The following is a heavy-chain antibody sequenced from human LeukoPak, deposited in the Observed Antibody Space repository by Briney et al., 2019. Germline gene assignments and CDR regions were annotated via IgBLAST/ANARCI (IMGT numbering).Heavy chain of an antibody. Sequence: SETLSLTCSVSGGSIKSNNYYWAWIRQPPGKGLEWIGNFHYSGSSYSHPSLNSRATISVDTSKNQISLKLSSVAAADTAVFYCASFTVVVAAGDFDYWGQGTLVTVSS. CDR1: GGSIKSNNYY. V-gene: IGHV4-39*01. J-gene: IGHJ4*02. CDR3: ASFTVVVAAGDFDY. CDR2: FHYSGSS. D-gene: IGHD2-15*01.